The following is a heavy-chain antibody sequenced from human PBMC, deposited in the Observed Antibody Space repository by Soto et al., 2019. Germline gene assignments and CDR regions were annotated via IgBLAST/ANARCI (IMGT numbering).Heavy chain of an antibody. J-gene: IGHJ4*02. CDR2: IYYSGST. Sequence: SETLSLTCTVSGGSISSSSYYWGWIRQPPGKGLEWIGSIYYSGSTYYNPSLKSRVTISVDTSKNQFSLKLSSVTAADTAVYYCARPGDSSGYYYAYWGQGTLVTVSS. CDR1: GGSISSSSYY. D-gene: IGHD3-22*01. V-gene: IGHV4-39*01. CDR3: ARPGDSSGYYYAY.